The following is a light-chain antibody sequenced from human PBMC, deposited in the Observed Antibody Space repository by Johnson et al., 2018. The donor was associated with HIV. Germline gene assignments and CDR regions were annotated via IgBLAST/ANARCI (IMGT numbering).Light chain of an antibody. CDR1: SSNIGNNY. J-gene: IGLJ1*01. CDR3: GTWDSSLSAYA. Sequence: QSVLTQPPSVSAAPGQTVTISCSGSSSNIGNNYVSWYQQLPRGAPKLLIYENNKRPSGIPDRFSGSKSGTSATLDITGIQSGDEADYYCGTWDSSLSAYAFGTGTKVTVL. V-gene: IGLV1-51*02. CDR2: ENN.